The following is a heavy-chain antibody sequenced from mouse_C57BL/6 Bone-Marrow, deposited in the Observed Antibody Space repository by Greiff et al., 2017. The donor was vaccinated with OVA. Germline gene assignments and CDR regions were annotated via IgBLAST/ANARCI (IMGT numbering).Heavy chain of an antibody. D-gene: IGHD3-2*02. Sequence: EVKVVESGEGLVKPGGSLKLSCAASGFTFSSYAMSWVRQTPEKRLEWVAYISSGGDYIYYADTVKGRFTISRDNARNTLYLQMSSLKSEDTAMYYCTRDETAQATIAYWGQGTLVTVSA. CDR2: ISSGGDYI. CDR3: TRDETAQATIAY. CDR1: GFTFSSYA. V-gene: IGHV5-9-1*02. J-gene: IGHJ3*01.